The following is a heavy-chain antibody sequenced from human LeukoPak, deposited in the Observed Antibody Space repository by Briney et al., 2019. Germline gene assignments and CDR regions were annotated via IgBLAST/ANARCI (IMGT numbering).Heavy chain of an antibody. J-gene: IGHJ5*02. Sequence: SETLSLTCTVSGGSISSSSYYWGWIRQPPGKGLEWIGSIYYSGSTYYNPSLKSRVTISVDTSKNQFSLKLSSVTAADTAVYYCARLRGLVNWFDPWGQGTLVTVSS. CDR1: GGSISSSSYY. V-gene: IGHV4-39*01. D-gene: IGHD3/OR15-3a*01. CDR3: ARLRGLVNWFDP. CDR2: IYYSGST.